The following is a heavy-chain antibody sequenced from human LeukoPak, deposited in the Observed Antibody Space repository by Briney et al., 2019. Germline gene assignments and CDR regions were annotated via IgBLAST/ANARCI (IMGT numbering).Heavy chain of an antibody. CDR2: IYHSGST. V-gene: IGHV4-38-2*02. J-gene: IGHJ5*02. Sequence: SETLSHTRSVSGFSISNGYYWGWIRQPPGKGLDWIGLIYHSGSTYYNPSLKSRVTMSLDTSKNQFSLKLSSVTAAGTALYCCACRISGAWFDPWGRGTLVTVSS. CDR3: ACRISGAWFDP. CDR1: GFSISNGYY. D-gene: IGHD2-15*01.